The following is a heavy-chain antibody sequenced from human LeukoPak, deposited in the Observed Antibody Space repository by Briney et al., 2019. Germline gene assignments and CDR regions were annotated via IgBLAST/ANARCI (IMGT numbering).Heavy chain of an antibody. CDR2: IYPDNPDT. D-gene: IGHD3-22*01. J-gene: IGHJ3*01. CDR3: AKKRSSGYYDSGGYAIDAFDV. V-gene: IGHV5-51*01. CDR1: GFSFANSW. Sequence: EASMKISSKASGFSFANSWISCVLHQSAKELPRMGTIYPDNPDTRYSPSFQGQVTISGDKSSSTVYLQWNSLKASDTAMYFCAKKRSSGYYDSGGYAIDAFDVWGQGTMVTVSS.